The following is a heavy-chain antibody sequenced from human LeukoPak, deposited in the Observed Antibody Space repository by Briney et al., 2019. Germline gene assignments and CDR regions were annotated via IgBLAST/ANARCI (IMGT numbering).Heavy chain of an antibody. CDR1: GYTFTGYY. D-gene: IGHD3-3*01. CDR3: AREPYDFWSGYYSFVFHY. V-gene: IGHV1-2*06. Sequence: GASVTVSCKASGYTFTGYYMHWVRQAPGQGLEWMGRINPNSGGTNYAQKFQGRVTMTRDTSISTAYMELSRLRSDDTAVYYCAREPYDFWSGYYSFVFHYWGQGTLVTVSS. CDR2: INPNSGGT. J-gene: IGHJ4*02.